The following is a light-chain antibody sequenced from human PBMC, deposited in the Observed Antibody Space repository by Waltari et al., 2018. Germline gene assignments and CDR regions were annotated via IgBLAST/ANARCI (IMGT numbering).Light chain of an antibody. Sequence: QSALIQPASVSGSPGQSIPLPCTGTSSYVGGYNFATWYQQHPGKIPKLIIYDVTNRPSGVSNRFSGSKSGNTASLTISGLQAEDEADYYCSSYTTSSTYVFGTGTKVTVL. J-gene: IGLJ1*01. CDR3: SSYTTSSTYV. V-gene: IGLV2-14*03. CDR1: SSYVGGYNF. CDR2: DVT.